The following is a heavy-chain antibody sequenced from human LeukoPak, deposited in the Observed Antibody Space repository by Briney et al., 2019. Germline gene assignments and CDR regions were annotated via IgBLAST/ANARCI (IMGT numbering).Heavy chain of an antibody. J-gene: IGHJ3*02. CDR3: ARRGGGYCSSTSCYGGAFDI. Sequence: SETLSLTCTVSGGSISSSSYYWVWIRQPPGKELEWIGEIYHSGSTNYNPSLKSRVTISVDTSKNQFSLKLSSVTAADTAVYYCARRGGGYCSSTSCYGGAFDIWGQGTMVTVSS. D-gene: IGHD2-2*01. CDR1: GGSISSSSYY. CDR2: IYHSGST. V-gene: IGHV4-39*07.